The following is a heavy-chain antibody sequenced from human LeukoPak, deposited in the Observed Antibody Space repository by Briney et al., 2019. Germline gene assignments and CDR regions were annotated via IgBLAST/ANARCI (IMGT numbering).Heavy chain of an antibody. CDR3: ARADWVGAPGYYGMDV. CDR1: GYTFTGYY. Sequence: GASVRVSCKASGYTFTGYYMHWVRQAPGQGLEWMGWINPNSGGTNYAQKFQGRVTMTRDTSISTAYMELSRLRSDDTAVYYCARADWVGAPGYYGMDVWGQGTTVTVSS. D-gene: IGHD1-26*01. CDR2: INPNSGGT. V-gene: IGHV1-2*02. J-gene: IGHJ6*02.